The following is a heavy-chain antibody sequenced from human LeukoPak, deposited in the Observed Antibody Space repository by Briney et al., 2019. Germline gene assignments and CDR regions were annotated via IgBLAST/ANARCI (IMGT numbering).Heavy chain of an antibody. CDR1: GYTFTSHY. J-gene: IGHJ4*02. CDR3: AREGLGSPPHLDH. V-gene: IGHV1-46*01. D-gene: IGHD3-10*01. CDR2: INPGGGGT. Sequence: ASVKVSCKASGYTFTSHYMQWVRLAPGQGLEWMGIINPGGGGTRYAQKFQGRVTMTRDTSTSTVYMELSSLRSEDTAVYYCAREGLGSPPHLDHWGQGTLVTVSS.